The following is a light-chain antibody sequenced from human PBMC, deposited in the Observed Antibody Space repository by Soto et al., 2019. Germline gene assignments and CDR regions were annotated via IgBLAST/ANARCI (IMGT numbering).Light chain of an antibody. V-gene: IGKV1-39*01. CDR3: QQSYSTPRT. Sequence: DIQMTQSPSSLSASVGDRVTITCRASQSISSYLNWYQQKPGKAPKLLIYAASSLQSGVPSRFSGSGSGTDFTLTISSLQPQDFATYYCQQSYSTPRTFDQETKLAIK. CDR1: QSISSY. J-gene: IGKJ2*01. CDR2: AAS.